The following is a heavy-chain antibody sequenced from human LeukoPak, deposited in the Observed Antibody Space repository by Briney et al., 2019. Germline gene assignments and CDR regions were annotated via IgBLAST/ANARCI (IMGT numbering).Heavy chain of an antibody. J-gene: IGHJ4*02. D-gene: IGHD3-10*01. Sequence: SETLSLTCTVSGHSITSGHHWGWIRQPPGKGLEWIGSIYQSGRTYCNPSLKSRVSMSVDTSKNQFSLKLSSVTAADTAVYYCARLFTYYYGSGSYYNVRYFDYWGQGTLVTVSS. CDR3: ARLFTYYYGSGSYYNVRYFDY. CDR2: IYQSGRT. CDR1: GHSITSGHH. V-gene: IGHV4-38-2*02.